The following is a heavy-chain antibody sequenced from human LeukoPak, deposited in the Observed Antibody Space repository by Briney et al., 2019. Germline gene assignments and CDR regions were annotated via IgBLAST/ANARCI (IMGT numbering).Heavy chain of an antibody. Sequence: SETLSLTCTVSGGSISSYYWSWIRQPPGKGLEWIGYIYYSGSTNYNPSLKSRVTVSVDTSKNQFSLKLGSVTAADTAVYYCARDVGYYYDSSGPADLWGRGTLVTVSS. CDR2: IYYSGST. V-gene: IGHV4-59*01. J-gene: IGHJ2*01. D-gene: IGHD3-22*01. CDR1: GGSISSYY. CDR3: ARDVGYYYDSSGPADL.